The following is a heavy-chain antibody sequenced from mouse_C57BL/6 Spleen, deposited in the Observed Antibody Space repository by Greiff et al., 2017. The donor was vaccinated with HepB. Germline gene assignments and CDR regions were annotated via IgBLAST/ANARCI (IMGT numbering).Heavy chain of an antibody. D-gene: IGHD2-4*01. J-gene: IGHJ3*01. Sequence: EVKLVESGEGLVKPGGSLKLSCAASGFTFSSYAMSWVRQTPEKRLEWVAYISSGGDYIYYADTVKGRFTISRDNARNTLYLQMSSLKSEDTAMYYCTRVQDYAAWFAYWGQGTLVTVSA. V-gene: IGHV5-9-1*02. CDR3: TRVQDYAAWFAY. CDR1: GFTFSSYA. CDR2: ISSGGDYI.